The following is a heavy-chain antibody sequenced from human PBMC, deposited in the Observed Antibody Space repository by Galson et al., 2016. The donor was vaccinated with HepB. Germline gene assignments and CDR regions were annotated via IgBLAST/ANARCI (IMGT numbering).Heavy chain of an antibody. V-gene: IGHV4-4*02. CDR1: GGSISSSNW. Sequence: SETLSLTCGVSGGSISSSNWWTWVRQPPGKGLEWIGEIYHSGSTHYNASLKSRVTISVDKSKNQFSLNLSSVTAADTAVYFCACATYCGGDCYSLDYWGLGTLVAVSS. J-gene: IGHJ4*02. D-gene: IGHD2-21*02. CDR2: IYHSGST. CDR3: ACATYCGGDCYSLDY.